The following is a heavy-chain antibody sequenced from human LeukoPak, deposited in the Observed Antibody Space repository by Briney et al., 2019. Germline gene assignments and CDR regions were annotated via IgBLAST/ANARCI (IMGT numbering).Heavy chain of an antibody. J-gene: IGHJ5*02. Sequence: GGSLRLSCAASGFTFSSYSMNWVRQAPGKGLEWVSSISSSSSYIYYADSVKGRFTISRDNAKNSLYLQMNRLRAEDTAVYYCATGVAVAGTQWFDPWGQGTLVTVSS. D-gene: IGHD6-19*01. CDR1: GFTFSSYS. CDR2: ISSSSSYI. CDR3: ATGVAVAGTQWFDP. V-gene: IGHV3-21*01.